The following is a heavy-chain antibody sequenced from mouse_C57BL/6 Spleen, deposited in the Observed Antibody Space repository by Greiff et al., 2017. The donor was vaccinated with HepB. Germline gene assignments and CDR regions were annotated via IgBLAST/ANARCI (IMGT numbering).Heavy chain of an antibody. J-gene: IGHJ4*01. V-gene: IGHV5-6*01. D-gene: IGHD2-5*01. Sequence: EVLLVESGGDLLKPGGSLKLSCAASGFTFSSYGMSWVRQTPDKRLEWVATISRGGSYTYYPDSVKGRFTISIDNAKNTLYLQMSSLKSEDTAMYYCARHGDYSNYEYAMDYWGQGTSVTVSS. CDR3: ARHGDYSNYEYAMDY. CDR1: GFTFSSYG. CDR2: ISRGGSYT.